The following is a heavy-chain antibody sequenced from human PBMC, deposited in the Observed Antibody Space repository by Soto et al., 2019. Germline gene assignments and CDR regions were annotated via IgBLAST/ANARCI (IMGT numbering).Heavy chain of an antibody. J-gene: IGHJ1*01. CDR3: ARGDFHH. Sequence: EVQLVESGGGLVQPGGSLRLSCAASGFTFSSYWMHWVSQAPGKGLVWVSRINSDGGSTSYADSVKGRFTISRDNAKNTLYLHLNRPRAEDTAVYYCARGDFHHWGQGTLVTVSS. CDR1: GFTFSSYW. V-gene: IGHV3-74*01. CDR2: INSDGGST.